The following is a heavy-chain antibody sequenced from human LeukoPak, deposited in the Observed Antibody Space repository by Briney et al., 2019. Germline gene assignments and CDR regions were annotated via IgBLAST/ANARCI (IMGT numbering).Heavy chain of an antibody. CDR2: LVGGGGTT. Sequence: PGGSLRLSCAESGITLSNYGMSWVRQAPGKGLEWVAGLVGGGGTTNYADSVKGRFTISRDNRKNILYLQMNSLRAEDTAVYFCAKRGVVIRVILVGFHKEAYYFDSWGQGALVTVSS. D-gene: IGHD3-22*01. V-gene: IGHV3-23*01. CDR3: AKRGVVIRVILVGFHKEAYYFDS. CDR1: GITLSNYG. J-gene: IGHJ4*02.